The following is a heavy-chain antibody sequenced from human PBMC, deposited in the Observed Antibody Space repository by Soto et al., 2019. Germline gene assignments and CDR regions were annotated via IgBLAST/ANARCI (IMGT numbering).Heavy chain of an antibody. CDR2: IYPGDSDT. CDR1: DYSFTNYW. Sequence: GESLKISCKASDYSFTNYWIAWVRQMPGQGLELMGIIYPGDSDTRYSPSFQGQVTISADKSISTAYLQWSSLKASDTAIYYCARGGVVARPFDYWGQGTLVIVSS. CDR3: ARGGVVARPFDY. J-gene: IGHJ4*02. V-gene: IGHV5-51*01. D-gene: IGHD2-15*01.